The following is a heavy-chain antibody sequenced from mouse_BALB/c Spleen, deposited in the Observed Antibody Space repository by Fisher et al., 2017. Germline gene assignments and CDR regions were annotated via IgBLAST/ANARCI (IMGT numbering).Heavy chain of an antibody. V-gene: IGHV1-69*02. Sequence: KFKGKATLTVDKSSSTAYMQLSSPTSEDSAVYYCAREGYGSDYYAMDYWGQGTSVTVSS. D-gene: IGHD2-10*02. J-gene: IGHJ4*01. CDR3: AREGYGSDYYAMDY.